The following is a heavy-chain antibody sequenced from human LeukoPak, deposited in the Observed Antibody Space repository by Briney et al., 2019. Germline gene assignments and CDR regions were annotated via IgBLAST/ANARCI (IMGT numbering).Heavy chain of an antibody. V-gene: IGHV4-4*07. CDR2: IYTSGST. J-gene: IGHJ4*02. D-gene: IGHD6-19*01. CDR3: ARPKLRIAVAGIIDY. Sequence: PSETLSLTCTVSGGSISSYYWSWIRQPAGKGLEWIGRIYTSGSTNYNPSLKSRVTISVDTSKNQFSLKLSSVTAADTAVYYCARPKLRIAVAGIIDYWGQGTLVTVSS. CDR1: GGSISSYY.